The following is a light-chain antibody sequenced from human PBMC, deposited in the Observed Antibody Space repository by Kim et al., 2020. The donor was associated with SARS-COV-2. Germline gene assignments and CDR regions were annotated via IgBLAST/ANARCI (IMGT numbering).Light chain of an antibody. CDR1: QSISSY. V-gene: IGKV1-39*01. CDR2: GAS. CDR3: QQSYIDTPFT. J-gene: IGKJ3*01. Sequence: VGDRVSITCRASQSISSYLNWYQQKPGKAPKLLIYGASHVQSGAPARFSGSGFGTDFTLSIDDLQPEDFATYYCQQSYIDTPFTFGPGTKVDIK.